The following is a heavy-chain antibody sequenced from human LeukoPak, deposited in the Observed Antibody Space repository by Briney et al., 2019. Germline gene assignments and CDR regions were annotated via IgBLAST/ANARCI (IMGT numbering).Heavy chain of an antibody. CDR2: IIPIFGTA. V-gene: IGHV1-69*13. J-gene: IGHJ6*03. CDR1: GGTFSSYA. Sequence: SVKVSCKASGGTFSSYAISWVRQAPGQGLEWMGGIIPIFGTANYAQKFQGRVTITADESTSTAYMELSSLRSEDTAVYYCAKGAYGSGSYYIAYYYYYMDVWGKGTTVTISS. CDR3: AKGAYGSGSYYIAYYYYYMDV. D-gene: IGHD3-10*01.